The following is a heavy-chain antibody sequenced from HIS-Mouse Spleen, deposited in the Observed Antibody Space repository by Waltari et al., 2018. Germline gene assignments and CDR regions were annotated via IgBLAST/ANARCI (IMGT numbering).Heavy chain of an antibody. CDR2: IYYSGGT. D-gene: IGHD5-18*01. J-gene: IGHJ3*02. V-gene: IGHV4-59*01. Sequence: QVQLQESGPGLVKPSETLSLTCTVSGGSISSYYWSWIRQPPGKGLEWIGYIYYSGGTNYNPSLKSRVTISVDTSKNQFSLKLSSVTAADTAVYYCASTHVDTAKSAAFDIWGQGTMVTVSS. CDR3: ASTHVDTAKSAAFDI. CDR1: GGSISSYY.